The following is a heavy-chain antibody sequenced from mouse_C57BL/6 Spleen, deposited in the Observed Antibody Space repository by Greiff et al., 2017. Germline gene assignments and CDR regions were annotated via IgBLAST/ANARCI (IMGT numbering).Heavy chain of an antibody. V-gene: IGHV14-1*01. J-gene: IGHJ1*03. CDR1: GFNIKDYY. Sequence: SFAYLVRPGASVKLSCTASGFNIKDYYMHWVKQRPEQGLEWIGRIDPEDGDTEYAPKFQGKATMTADPSSNSAYLQLSLLTSEDTAVYYCTTDYYGSSYGYFDVWGTGTTVTVSS. CDR2: IDPEDGDT. CDR3: TTDYYGSSYGYFDV. D-gene: IGHD1-1*01.